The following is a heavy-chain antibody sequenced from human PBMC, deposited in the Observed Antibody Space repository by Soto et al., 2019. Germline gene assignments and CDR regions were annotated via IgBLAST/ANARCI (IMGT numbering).Heavy chain of an antibody. J-gene: IGHJ6*03. CDR1: GGSISSGDWC. CDR2: IYYSGST. Sequence: SETLSLTCAVSGGSISSGDWCWSWVRQSPGKGLEWIGYIYYSGSTNYNPSLKSRVTISVDTSKNQFSLKLSSVTAADTAVYYCARGIHTYYYYMDVWGKGTTVTVSS. V-gene: IGHV4-61*08. CDR3: ARGIHTYYYYMDV.